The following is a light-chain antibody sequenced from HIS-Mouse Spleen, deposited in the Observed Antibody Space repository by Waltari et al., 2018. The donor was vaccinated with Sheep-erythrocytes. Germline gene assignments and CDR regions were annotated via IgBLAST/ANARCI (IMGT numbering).Light chain of an antibody. CDR1: SSDVGGYNL. V-gene: IGLV2-23*01. CDR2: EGS. J-gene: IGLJ3*02. Sequence: QSALTQPASVSGSPGQSITISCTGTSSDVGGYNLVSWYQQHPGKAPKLMIYEGSKRAPGVLNRFSASKSGHTASLTISGLQAEDEADYYCCSYAGSSTPWVFGGGTKLTVL. CDR3: CSYAGSSTPWV.